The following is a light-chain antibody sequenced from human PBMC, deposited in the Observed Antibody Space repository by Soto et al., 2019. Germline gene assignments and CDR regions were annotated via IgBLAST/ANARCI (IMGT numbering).Light chain of an antibody. Sequence: AIQMTQSPSSLSASVGDRVTITCRASQGIRNDLGWYQQKTGKAPKLMIYAASSLQSGVPSRFSGSGSGTDFTLTISSLQPEDFATYYCLQDYNYPWTFGQGTKVEIK. CDR1: QGIRND. V-gene: IGKV1-6*01. J-gene: IGKJ1*01. CDR3: LQDYNYPWT. CDR2: AAS.